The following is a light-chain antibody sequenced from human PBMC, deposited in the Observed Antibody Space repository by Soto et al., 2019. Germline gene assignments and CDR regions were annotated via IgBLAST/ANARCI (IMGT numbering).Light chain of an antibody. V-gene: IGKV3-15*01. CDR1: QSVSSN. CDR3: QQYNNWPPWT. CDR2: GAS. Sequence: EIVMTQSPATLSVSPGERATLSCRASQSVSSNLAWYQQKPGQAPGLLIYGASTRATGIPARFSGSGSGTEFTLTISSLQSEDFAVYYCQQYNNWPPWTFGQGTKVEIQ. J-gene: IGKJ1*01.